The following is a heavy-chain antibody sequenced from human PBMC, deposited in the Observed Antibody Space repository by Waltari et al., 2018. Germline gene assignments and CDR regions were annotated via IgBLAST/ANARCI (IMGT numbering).Heavy chain of an antibody. J-gene: IGHJ4*02. CDR3: ARGVGATTDFDY. CDR1: GGTFSSYA. CDR2: IIPIVGTA. V-gene: IGHV1-69*05. D-gene: IGHD1-26*01. Sequence: QVQLVQSGAEVKKPGSSVKVSCKASGGTFSSYAISWVRQAPGQGLEWMGGIIPIVGTANYAQKFQGRVTMTTDTSTSTAYMELRSLRSDDTAVYYCARGVGATTDFDYWGQGTLVTVSS.